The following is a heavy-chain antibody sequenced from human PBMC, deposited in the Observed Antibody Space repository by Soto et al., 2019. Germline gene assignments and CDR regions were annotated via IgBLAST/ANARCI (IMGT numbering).Heavy chain of an antibody. Sequence: VPLVESGGGVVQPGRSLRLSCAASGVTLSNFGMHWVRQAPGKGLEWVAVISRDGSTMFYADSVKGRFTISRDSSRNTLYLQMNSLRAEDTAVYHCVGEVASGYWGQGTLVTVSS. J-gene: IGHJ4*02. CDR2: ISRDGSTM. CDR1: GVTLSNFG. D-gene: IGHD2-21*01. V-gene: IGHV3-30*03. CDR3: VGEVASGY.